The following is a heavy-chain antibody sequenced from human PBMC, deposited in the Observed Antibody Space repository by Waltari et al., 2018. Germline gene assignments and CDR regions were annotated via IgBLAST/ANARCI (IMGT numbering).Heavy chain of an antibody. CDR1: GGSISSSSYY. D-gene: IGHD6-13*01. CDR3: ARLYGCSTFTDY. Sequence: QLQLQESGPGLVKPSETLSLTCTVSGGSISSSSYYWGWTRQPPGKGLEWIGRIYYSGSTYYNPALKSRVTMSVYTSTNQFSLRLRSATAADTAVYYCARLYGCSTFTDYWGQGTLVTVSS. J-gene: IGHJ4*02. V-gene: IGHV4-39*01. CDR2: IYYSGST.